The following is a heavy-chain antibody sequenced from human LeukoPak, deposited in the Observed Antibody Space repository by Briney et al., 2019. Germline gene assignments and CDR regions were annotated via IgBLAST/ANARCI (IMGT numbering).Heavy chain of an antibody. CDR2: IYHSGTT. D-gene: IGHD4-23*01. CDR1: GGSISSSSYY. CDR3: ASGPGGSALFN. V-gene: IGHV4-39*07. Sequence: SETLSLTCTVSGGSISSSSYYRAWIRQPPGKGLEWVGSIYHSGTTYYNPSLKSRVTISVDTSKNQFSLKLTSVTAADTAVYYCASGPGGSALFNWGQGTLVTVSS. J-gene: IGHJ4*02.